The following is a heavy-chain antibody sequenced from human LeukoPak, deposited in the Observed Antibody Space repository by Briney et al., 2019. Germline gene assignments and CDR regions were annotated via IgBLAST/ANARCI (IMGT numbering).Heavy chain of an antibody. CDR2: IYYSGST. CDR3: ARKKPNYDILTGYYPLVDAFDI. CDR1: GGSISSYY. J-gene: IGHJ3*02. D-gene: IGHD3-9*01. V-gene: IGHV4-39*01. Sequence: SETLSLTCTVSGGSISSYYWGWIRQPPGKGLEWIGSIYYSGSTYYNPSLKSRVTISVDTSKNQFSLKLSSVTAADTAVYYCARKKPNYDILTGYYPLVDAFDIWGQGTMVTVSS.